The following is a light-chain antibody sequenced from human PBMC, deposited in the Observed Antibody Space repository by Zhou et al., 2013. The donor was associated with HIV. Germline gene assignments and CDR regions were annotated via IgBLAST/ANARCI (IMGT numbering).Light chain of an antibody. CDR3: QQYNNWPLT. V-gene: IGKV3-15*01. J-gene: IGKJ4*01. Sequence: EVLMTQSPVTLSVSPGERATLSCRASQTVSSTSLAWYQQKSGQSPRLLIYGASTRATGIPARFSGSGSGTEFTLTISSLQSEDFAVYYCQQYNNWPLTFGGGTKVEIK. CDR2: GAS. CDR1: QTVSST.